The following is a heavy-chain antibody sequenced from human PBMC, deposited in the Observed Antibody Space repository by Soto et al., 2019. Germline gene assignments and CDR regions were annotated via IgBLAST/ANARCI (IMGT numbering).Heavy chain of an antibody. J-gene: IGHJ5*02. CDR3: ARGGGRGYNELDP. Sequence: GASVKVSFKASGYTFTAYYMHWLRQAPGQGLEWMGWINPNSGGTYHAQNFQGRVTMTRDTSTTTAYMELASLRSDDTAVYYCARGGGRGYNELDPWGHGTLVTVSS. CDR2: INPNSGGT. CDR1: GYTFTAYY. V-gene: IGHV1-2*02. D-gene: IGHD5-12*01.